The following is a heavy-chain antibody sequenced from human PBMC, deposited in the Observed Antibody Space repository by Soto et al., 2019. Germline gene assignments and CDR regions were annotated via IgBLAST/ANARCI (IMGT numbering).Heavy chain of an antibody. D-gene: IGHD6-13*01. Sequence: GGSLRLSCAASGFTFSSYWMSWVRQAPGKGLEWVANIKQDGSEKYYVDSVKGRFTISRDNAKNSLYLQMNSLRAEDTAVYYCARDRGIAAADFGHYYMDVWGKGTTVTVSS. CDR1: GFTFSSYW. V-gene: IGHV3-7*01. CDR2: IKQDGSEK. J-gene: IGHJ6*03. CDR3: ARDRGIAAADFGHYYMDV.